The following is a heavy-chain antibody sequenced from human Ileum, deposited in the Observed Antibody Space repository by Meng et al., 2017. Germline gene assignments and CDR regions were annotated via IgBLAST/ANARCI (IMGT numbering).Heavy chain of an antibody. Sequence: EVQLLESGGGLVQPGGSLKLSCAASGFIFSDYAMTWVRQAPGKGLEWVSGISSSGSGTYYADSVKGRFTSSRDNSKNTLTLQMDSLRAEDTAVYYCAKEKVGVAGSPDDWGQGTLVTVSS. J-gene: IGHJ4*02. CDR1: GFIFSDYA. CDR3: AKEKVGVAGSPDD. D-gene: IGHD2-15*01. CDR2: ISSSGSGT. V-gene: IGHV3-23*01.